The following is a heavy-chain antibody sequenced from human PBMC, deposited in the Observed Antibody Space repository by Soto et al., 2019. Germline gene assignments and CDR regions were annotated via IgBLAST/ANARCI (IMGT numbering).Heavy chain of an antibody. Sequence: EVQLVESGGGLVQPGGSLRLSCAASGFTFSSYSMNWVRQAPGKGLEWVSYISSSSSTIYYADSVKGRFTISRDNAKNSLYLQMNSLRAEDTAVYYCARVPLIVVVPAANNWNDDQVDYWGQGTLVTVSS. CDR3: ARVPLIVVVPAANNWNDDQVDY. J-gene: IGHJ4*02. V-gene: IGHV3-48*01. CDR2: ISSSSSTI. CDR1: GFTFSSYS. D-gene: IGHD2-2*01.